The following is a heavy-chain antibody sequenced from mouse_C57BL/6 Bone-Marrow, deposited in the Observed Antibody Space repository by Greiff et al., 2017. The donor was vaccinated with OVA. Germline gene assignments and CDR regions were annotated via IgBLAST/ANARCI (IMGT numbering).Heavy chain of an antibody. CDR2: IDPANDNT. CDR1: GFNIKNTY. J-gene: IGHJ4*01. V-gene: IGHV14-3*01. Sequence: VQLKESVAELVRPGASVKLSCTASGFNIKNTYMHWVKQRPEQGLEWIGRIDPANDNTTYAPKFQGKATMTAATSSNTAYLQLSSLSSEDTAVYCCARGNFGSSFYAMDYWGQGTSVTVSS. CDR3: ARGNFGSSFYAMDY. D-gene: IGHD1-1*01.